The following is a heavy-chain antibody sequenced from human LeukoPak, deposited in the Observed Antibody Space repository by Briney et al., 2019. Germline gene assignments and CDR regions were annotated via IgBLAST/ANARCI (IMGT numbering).Heavy chain of an antibody. J-gene: IGHJ4*02. D-gene: IGHD1-14*01. Sequence: KPGGSLRLSCVVSGFTFSKDWMSWVRQAPGKGLEWVGRSKAKTDGWATDYAAPVRGRFIISRDESKNTLYVQMNSLQTDDTGAYYCTTDPPGPYWGQGTLVTVSS. CDR3: TTDPPGPY. V-gene: IGHV3-15*01. CDR2: SKAKTDGWAT. CDR1: GFTFSKDW.